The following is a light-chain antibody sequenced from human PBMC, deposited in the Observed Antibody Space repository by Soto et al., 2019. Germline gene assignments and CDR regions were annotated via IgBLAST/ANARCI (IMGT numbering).Light chain of an antibody. CDR2: DAS. CDR1: QSVSSY. Sequence: EIVLTQSPATLSLSPGEGATLSCRASQSVSSYLAWYQQKPGQAPRLLIYDASNRATGIPARFSGSGSGTDFTLIISSLGPEDFAFYYCQQRSNCPVTFGLGTKVDIK. J-gene: IGKJ1*01. V-gene: IGKV3-11*01. CDR3: QQRSNCPVT.